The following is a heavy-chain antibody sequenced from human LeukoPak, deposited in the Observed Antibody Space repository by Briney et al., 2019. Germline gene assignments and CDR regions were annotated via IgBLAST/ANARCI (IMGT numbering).Heavy chain of an antibody. CDR2: INHSGST. CDR3: ARDLGDSGSSDLDY. V-gene: IGHV4-34*01. D-gene: IGHD3-10*01. Sequence: PSETLSLTCAVYGGSFSGYFWSWIRQPPGKGLEWIGEINHSGSTNYNPSLKSRITISVDTSKNQFSLKLSSVTASDTAVYYCARDLGDSGSSDLDYWGQGTLVTVSS. CDR1: GGSFSGYF. J-gene: IGHJ4*02.